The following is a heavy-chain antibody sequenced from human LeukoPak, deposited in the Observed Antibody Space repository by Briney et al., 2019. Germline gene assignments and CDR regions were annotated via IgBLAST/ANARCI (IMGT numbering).Heavy chain of an antibody. CDR2: IKSKTDGGTT. V-gene: IGHV3-15*01. D-gene: IGHD2-2*01. Sequence: GGSLRLSCAASGFTFSNAWMSWVRQAPGKGLEWVGRIKSKTDGGTTDYAAPVKGRFTISRDDSKNTLYLQMNSLKTEDTAVYYCTTGLDCSSTSCYDISDYWGQGTLVTVSS. CDR3: TTGLDCSSTSCYDISDY. CDR1: GFTFSNAW. J-gene: IGHJ4*02.